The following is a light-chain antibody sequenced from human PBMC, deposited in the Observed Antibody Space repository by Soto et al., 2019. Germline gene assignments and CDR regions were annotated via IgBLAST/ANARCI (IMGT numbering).Light chain of an antibody. J-gene: IGLJ2*01. CDR3: ASHPSSNTHVV. Sequence: QSVLTQPASVSGSPGQSITISCTGTSSGVGYYKYVSWYQQHPGKAPKLMIYDVGSRPSGVSNRFSGSKSGNTASLTISGLQAEDEADYYCASHPSSNTHVVFGGGTKVTVL. V-gene: IGLV2-14*03. CDR1: SSGVGYYKY. CDR2: DVG.